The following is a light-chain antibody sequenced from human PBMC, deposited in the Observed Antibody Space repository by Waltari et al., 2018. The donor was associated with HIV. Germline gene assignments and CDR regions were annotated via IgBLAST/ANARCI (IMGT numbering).Light chain of an antibody. Sequence: QSALTQPASVSGSPGQSITISCSGTSTDIGGYIYVSWYQQHPGKAPKLAIYEVANRPSGISNRCSGSKSGNTASLPISGLQTEDEADYYCSSCTSSSFWVFGGGTKLTVL. J-gene: IGLJ3*02. V-gene: IGLV2-14*01. CDR1: STDIGGYIY. CDR2: EVA. CDR3: SSCTSSSFWV.